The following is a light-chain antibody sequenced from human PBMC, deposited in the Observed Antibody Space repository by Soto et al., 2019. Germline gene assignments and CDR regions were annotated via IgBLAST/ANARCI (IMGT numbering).Light chain of an antibody. CDR2: AAS. J-gene: IGKJ3*01. V-gene: IGKV1-39*01. CDR1: QSISSY. CDR3: QQSYSTPPIT. Sequence: DIQMTQSPSSLSASVGDRVTITCRASQSISSYLNWYQQKPGKAPKLLIYAASSLQSGVPLRFSGSGSGTDFTLTISSLQPEDFATYYCQQSYSTPPITFGPGTKVDIK.